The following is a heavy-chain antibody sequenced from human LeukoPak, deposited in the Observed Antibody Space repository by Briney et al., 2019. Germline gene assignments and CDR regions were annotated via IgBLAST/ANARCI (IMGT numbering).Heavy chain of an antibody. Sequence: SQTLSLTCTVSGGSINSHSYYWGWIRQPPGKGLEWIGSVYYDGTSYSNPSLKSRVGVFVDTSRDQFSLDLDFVTAADTALYYCVRHVSTNTGYFDSCGQGTLVSVSS. CDR1: GGSINSHSYY. V-gene: IGHV4-39*01. J-gene: IGHJ4*02. CDR2: VYYDGTS. D-gene: IGHD2-8*01. CDR3: VRHVSTNTGYFDS.